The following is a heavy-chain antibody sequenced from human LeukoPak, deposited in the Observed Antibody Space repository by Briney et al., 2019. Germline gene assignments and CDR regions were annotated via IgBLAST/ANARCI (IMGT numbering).Heavy chain of an antibody. J-gene: IGHJ4*02. D-gene: IGHD1-1*01. CDR2: INPNTGAT. CDR1: GYTFTGHF. Sequence: ASVKVSCKASGYTFTGHFIYWVRQAPGQGLEYMGWINPNTGATGYAQKFQGRDTMTRDTSISTPYLEMSGLPADDTAVYYCARTTPGAPFDYWGQATLVSVCS. CDR3: ARTTPGAPFDY. V-gene: IGHV1-2*02.